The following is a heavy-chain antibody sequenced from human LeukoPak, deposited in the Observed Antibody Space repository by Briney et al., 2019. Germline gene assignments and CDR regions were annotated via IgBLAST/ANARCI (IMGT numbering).Heavy chain of an antibody. CDR1: GFTVRTNY. CDR2: IHASGNT. D-gene: IGHD3-16*02. V-gene: IGHV3-53*04. J-gene: IGHJ4*02. Sequence: GGSLRLSCAASGFTVRTNYMSWIRQAPGRGLEWVSIIHASGNTYYAESVKGRFTISRHSSGNMLYLQMNSPRPDDTAIYYCARDSTDGGSYRLEWGQGTLVTVSS. CDR3: ARDSTDGGSYRLE.